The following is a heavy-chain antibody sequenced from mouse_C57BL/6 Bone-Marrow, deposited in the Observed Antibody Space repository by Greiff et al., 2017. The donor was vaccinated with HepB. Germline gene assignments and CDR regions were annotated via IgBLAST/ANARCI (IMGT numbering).Heavy chain of an antibody. CDR1: GFTFSDAW. Sequence: EVKLEESGGGLVQPGGSMKLSCAASGFTFSDAWMDWVRQSPEKGLEWVAEIRNKANNHATYYAESVKGRFTISRDDSKSSVYLQMNSLRAEDTGIYYCTGREDYYGRKDYAMDYWGQGTSVTVSS. CDR3: TGREDYYGRKDYAMDY. D-gene: IGHD1-1*01. CDR2: IRNKANNHAT. V-gene: IGHV6-6*01. J-gene: IGHJ4*01.